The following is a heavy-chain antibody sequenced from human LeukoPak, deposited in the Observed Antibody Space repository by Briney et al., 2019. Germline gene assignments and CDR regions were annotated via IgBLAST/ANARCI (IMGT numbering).Heavy chain of an antibody. D-gene: IGHD3-22*01. CDR2: INPNSGGT. Sequence: ASVKVSCKASGYTFTGYYMHWVRQAPGQGLEWMGWINPNSGGTNYAQKFQGRVTMTRDTSISTAYMELSRLRSDDTAVYYCARGPKPMNYYDSSGYSGDYWGQGTLVTVSS. CDR3: ARGPKPMNYYDSSGYSGDY. V-gene: IGHV1-2*02. J-gene: IGHJ4*02. CDR1: GYTFTGYY.